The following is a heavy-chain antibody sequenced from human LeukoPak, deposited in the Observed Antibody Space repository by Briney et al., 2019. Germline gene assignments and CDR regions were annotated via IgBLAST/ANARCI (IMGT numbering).Heavy chain of an antibody. Sequence: SQTLSLTCTVSGGSISSGGYYWSWIRQHPGKGLEWIGYIYYSGSTYYNPSLKSRVTISVDTPKNQFSLKLSSVTAADTAVYCCAREMTTVIDYWGQGTLVTVSS. D-gene: IGHD4-17*01. CDR2: IYYSGST. CDR1: GGSISSGGYY. CDR3: AREMTTVIDY. J-gene: IGHJ4*02. V-gene: IGHV4-31*03.